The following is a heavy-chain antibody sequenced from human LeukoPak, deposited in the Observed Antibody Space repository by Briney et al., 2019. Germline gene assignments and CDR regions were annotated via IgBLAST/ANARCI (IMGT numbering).Heavy chain of an antibody. D-gene: IGHD3-3*01. CDR3: AKNPSITIFGAVSPLYYFDY. CDR1: GFTFSSYA. Sequence: GGSLRLSCAASGFTFSSYAMSWVRQAPGKGLEWVSAISGSGGSTYYADSVKGRFTISRDNSKNTLYLQMNSLRAEDTAVYYCAKNPSITIFGAVSPLYYFDYWGQGTLVTVSS. J-gene: IGHJ4*02. CDR2: ISGSGGST. V-gene: IGHV3-23*01.